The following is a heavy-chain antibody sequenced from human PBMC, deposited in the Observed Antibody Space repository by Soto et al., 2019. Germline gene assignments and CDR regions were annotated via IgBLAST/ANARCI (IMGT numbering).Heavy chain of an antibody. CDR2: IYSDGST. CDR3: ARGGNSVELWFKL. Sequence: GGSLRLSCAASGFTVSSYYMNWVRQASGKGLEWVSVIYSDGSTYYADSVRGRFTISRDDSKNTLFLQANGLRAEDTAVYYCARGGNSVELWFKLWGQGTRVTVS. D-gene: IGHD3-10*01. V-gene: IGHV3-53*01. CDR1: GFTVSSYY. J-gene: IGHJ1*01.